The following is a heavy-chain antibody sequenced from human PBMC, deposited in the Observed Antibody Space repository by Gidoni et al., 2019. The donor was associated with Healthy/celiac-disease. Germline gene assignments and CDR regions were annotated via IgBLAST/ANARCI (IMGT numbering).Heavy chain of an antibody. V-gene: IGHV3-21*01. CDR3: ARAPDYDFWSGYWWFDP. CDR1: GFRFSSYS. D-gene: IGHD3-3*01. J-gene: IGHJ5*02. Sequence: EVQLVESGGGLVKPGGSLRLSCAASGFRFSSYSMNWVRQAPGKGLEWVSSISSSSSYIYYADSVKCRFTISRDNAKNSLYLQMNSLRAEDTAVYYCARAPDYDFWSGYWWFDPWGQGTLVTVSS. CDR2: ISSSSSYI.